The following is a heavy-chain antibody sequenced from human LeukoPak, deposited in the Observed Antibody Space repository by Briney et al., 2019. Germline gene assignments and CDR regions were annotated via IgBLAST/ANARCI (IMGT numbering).Heavy chain of an antibody. J-gene: IGHJ4*02. Sequence: GGSLRLSCAASGFTVSSIYMNWVRQAPGKGLEWVSIIYSGGSTYYADSVKGRFTISRDNSKNTLYLQMNSLRADDTAVYYCARYGSSSGFNYWDQGTLVAVSS. CDR1: GFTVSSIY. D-gene: IGHD6-6*01. CDR2: IYSGGST. CDR3: ARYGSSSGFNY. V-gene: IGHV3-66*01.